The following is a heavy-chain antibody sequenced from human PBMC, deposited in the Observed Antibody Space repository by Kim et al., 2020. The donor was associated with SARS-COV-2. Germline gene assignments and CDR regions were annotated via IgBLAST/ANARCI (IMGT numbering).Heavy chain of an antibody. Sequence: GGSLRLSCAASGFTFSSYAMHWVRQAPGKGLEWVAVISYDGSNKYYADSVKGRFTISRDNSKNTLYLQMNSLRAEDTAVYYCARERTTVVTQGAFDIWGQGTMVTVSS. D-gene: IGHD4-17*01. V-gene: IGHV3-30-3*01. CDR3: ARERTTVVTQGAFDI. J-gene: IGHJ3*02. CDR1: GFTFSSYA. CDR2: ISYDGSNK.